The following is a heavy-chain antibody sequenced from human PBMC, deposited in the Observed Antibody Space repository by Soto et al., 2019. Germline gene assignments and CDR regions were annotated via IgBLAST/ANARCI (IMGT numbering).Heavy chain of an antibody. D-gene: IGHD3-9*01. Sequence: GGSLRLSCAASGFSFEDYTMHWVRHGPGKGPEWISLISWDGGRTLFSDSVKGRFIISRDNNKNSLYLQMNSLTTEDTALYYCARDSYDIWTGQKRCFDYWGQGTLVTVSS. CDR3: ARDSYDIWTGQKRCFDY. CDR1: GFSFEDYT. J-gene: IGHJ4*02. V-gene: IGHV3-43*01. CDR2: ISWDGGRT.